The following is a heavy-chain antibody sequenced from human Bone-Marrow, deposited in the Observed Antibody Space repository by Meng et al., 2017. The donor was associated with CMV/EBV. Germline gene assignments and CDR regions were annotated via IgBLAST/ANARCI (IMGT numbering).Heavy chain of an antibody. D-gene: IGHD7-27*01. V-gene: IGHV1-2*02. CDR3: TRRKLGSTRPFDY. CDR2: INKKREEK. J-gene: IGHJ4*02. Sequence: WVRQETGKGRERKGNINKKREEKKKEKKKEGRETMKREKSIDTVYMELSSLRTDDTALYYCTRRKLGSTRPFDYWGQGTLVTVSS.